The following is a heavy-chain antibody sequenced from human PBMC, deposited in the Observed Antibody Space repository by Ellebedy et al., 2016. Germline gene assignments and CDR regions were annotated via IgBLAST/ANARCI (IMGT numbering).Heavy chain of an antibody. D-gene: IGHD4-17*01. J-gene: IGHJ4*02. CDR2: IYHSGST. V-gene: IGHV4-30-2*01. CDR1: GGSISSGGYS. Sequence: SETLSLTCAVSGGSISSGGYSWSWIRQPPGKGLEWIGYIYHSGSTYYNPSLKSRVTISVDRSKNQFSLKLSSVTAADTAVYYCARASPYGDYFDYWGQGTLVTVSS. CDR3: ARASPYGDYFDY.